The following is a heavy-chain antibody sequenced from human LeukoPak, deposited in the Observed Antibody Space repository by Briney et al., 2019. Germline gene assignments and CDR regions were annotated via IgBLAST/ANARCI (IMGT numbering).Heavy chain of an antibody. D-gene: IGHD5-18*01. V-gene: IGHV5-10-1*01. CDR2: IDPSDSYT. CDR1: GYSFTSYW. CDR3: ARQSRTAMVSFDY. Sequence: GESLKISCKGSGYSFTSYWIGWVRQMPGKGLEWLGRIDPSDSYTSYSPSFQGHVTISADKSISTAYLQWSSLKASDTAMYYCARQSRTAMVSFDYWGQGTLVTVSS. J-gene: IGHJ4*02.